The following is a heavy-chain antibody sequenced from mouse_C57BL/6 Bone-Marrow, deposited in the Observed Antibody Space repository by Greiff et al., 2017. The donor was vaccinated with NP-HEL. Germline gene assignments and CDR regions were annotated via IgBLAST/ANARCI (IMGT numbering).Heavy chain of an antibody. CDR1: GFTFSDYY. CDR2: ISNGGGST. Sequence: EVKLVESGGGLVQPGGSLKLSCAASGFTFSDYYMYWVRQTPEKRLEWVAYISNGGGSTYYPDTVKGRFTISRDNAKHTLYLQMSRLKSEDTAMYYCARHGGYYDYDEGYCDVGGTGTTVTVSA. D-gene: IGHD2-4*01. J-gene: IGHJ1*03. CDR3: ARHGGYYDYDEGYCDV. V-gene: IGHV5-12*01.